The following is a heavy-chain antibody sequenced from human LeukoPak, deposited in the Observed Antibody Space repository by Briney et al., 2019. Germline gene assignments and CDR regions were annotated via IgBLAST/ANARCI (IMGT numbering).Heavy chain of an antibody. D-gene: IGHD3-10*01. J-gene: IGHJ5*02. CDR3: AKSYYGSGSYRTLNWFDP. CDR1: GFTFSSYA. V-gene: IGHV3-23*01. Sequence: GGSLRLSCAASGFTFSSYAMSWVRQAPGKGLEWVSAISGSGGSTYYADSMKGRFTISRDNSKNTLYLQMNSLRAEDTAVYYCAKSYYGSGSYRTLNWFDPWGQGTLVTVSS. CDR2: ISGSGGST.